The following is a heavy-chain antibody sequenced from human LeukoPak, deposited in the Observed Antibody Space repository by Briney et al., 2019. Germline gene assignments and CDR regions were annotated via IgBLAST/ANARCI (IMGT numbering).Heavy chain of an antibody. CDR2: ISGDNGNT. CDR1: SYTFSDYG. D-gene: IGHD3-16*01. V-gene: IGHV1-18*01. Sequence: GASVKVSCKASSYTFSDYGVSWVRQAPGQGLEWMGRISGDNGNTNYAEKFQGRVTMTTDTSTSTAYMELRSLRSDDTAVYYCARYKVGAGYYYYYMDVWGKGTTVTVSS. CDR3: ARYKVGAGYYYYYMDV. J-gene: IGHJ6*03.